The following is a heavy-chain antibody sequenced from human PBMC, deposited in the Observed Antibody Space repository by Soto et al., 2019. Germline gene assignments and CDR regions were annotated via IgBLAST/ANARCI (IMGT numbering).Heavy chain of an antibody. J-gene: IGHJ4*02. CDR3: ARRYGGNFDY. Sequence: PSETLSLTCTVSGGSISSYYWSWIRQPPGKGLEWIGYIYYSGSTNYNRSLKSRVTISVDTSKNQFSLKLSSMTASDTAVYYCARRYGGNFDYWGQGTLVTVS. CDR1: GGSISSYY. CDR2: IYYSGST. D-gene: IGHD3-16*01. V-gene: IGHV4-59*01.